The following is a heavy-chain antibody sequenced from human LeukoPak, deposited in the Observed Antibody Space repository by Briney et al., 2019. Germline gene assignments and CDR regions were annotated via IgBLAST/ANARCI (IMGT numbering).Heavy chain of an antibody. J-gene: IGHJ6*02. CDR1: GGSFSGYY. D-gene: IGHD3-9*01. V-gene: IGHV4-34*01. Sequence: SETLSLTCAVYGGSFSGYYWSWIRQPPGKGLEWIGEINHSGSTNYNPSLKSRVTISVDTSKNQFSLKLSSVTAADTAVYYCARSHPYYDILTGLAGVYYYYYGMDVWGQGTTVTVSS. CDR2: INHSGST. CDR3: ARSHPYYDILTGLAGVYYYYYGMDV.